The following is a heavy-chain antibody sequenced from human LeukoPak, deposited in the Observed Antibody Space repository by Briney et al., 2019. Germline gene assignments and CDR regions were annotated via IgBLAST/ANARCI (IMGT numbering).Heavy chain of an antibody. D-gene: IGHD2-2*01. CDR1: GFTFNNYA. CDR3: AKEPREYCSSTSCPNWFDS. CDR2: ISASGGTT. Sequence: GGSLRLSCAASGFTFNNYAMSWVRQAPGKGLEWVSAISASGGTTYYADSVRGRFTISRDNSENTLFLQMNSLRAEDTAVYYCAKEPREYCSSTSCPNWFDSWGQGTLVTVSS. V-gene: IGHV3-23*01. J-gene: IGHJ5*01.